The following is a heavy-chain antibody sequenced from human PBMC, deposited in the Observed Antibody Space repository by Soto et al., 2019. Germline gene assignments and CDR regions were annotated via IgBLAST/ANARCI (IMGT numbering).Heavy chain of an antibody. CDR1: GDSVSSSSFY. CDR3: ARHRGPLQYSRSSWFDP. V-gene: IGHV4-39*01. J-gene: IGHJ5*02. CDR2: INYSGST. D-gene: IGHD6-13*01. Sequence: SETLSLTCTVSGDSVSSSSFYWGWIRQPPGKGLEYIGGINYSGSTYDNPSLRRRVNRSVDTSKNQISLTLSSVTAADTALYYCARHRGPLQYSRSSWFDPWGPGTLVTVSS.